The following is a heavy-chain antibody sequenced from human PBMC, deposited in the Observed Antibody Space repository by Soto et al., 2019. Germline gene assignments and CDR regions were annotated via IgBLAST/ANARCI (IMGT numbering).Heavy chain of an antibody. CDR1: GFTFRNYG. Sequence: QVQLVESGGGVVQPGRPLRLSCAASGFTFRNYGMHWVRQAPGKGLEWVAVIWYDGSNTYYADSVKGRFTISRDNSKNTLHLQMNSLRAEDTAVYYCTRDVSSRYFDLWGRGSLVTVSS. CDR3: TRDVSSRYFDL. V-gene: IGHV3-33*01. CDR2: IWYDGSNT. J-gene: IGHJ2*01.